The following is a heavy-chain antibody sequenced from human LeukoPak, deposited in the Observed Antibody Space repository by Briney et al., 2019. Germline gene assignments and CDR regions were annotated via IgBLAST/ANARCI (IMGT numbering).Heavy chain of an antibody. V-gene: IGHV3-30*12. CDR3: ARDSHATGWGHFDY. CDR2: VSYDATKT. J-gene: IGHJ4*02. CDR1: GFTFSSYG. Sequence: GGSLRLSCAASGFTFSSYGMHWVRQAPGKGLEWVALVSYDATKTFYADSVKGRFTISRDNSKNTVYLQMDGLRVDDTAVYYCARDSHATGWGHFDYWGLGTLVTLSS. D-gene: IGHD6-19*01.